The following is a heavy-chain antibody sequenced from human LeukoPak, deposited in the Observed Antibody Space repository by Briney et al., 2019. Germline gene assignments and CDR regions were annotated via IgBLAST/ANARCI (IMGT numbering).Heavy chain of an antibody. CDR1: GFTLSSYE. J-gene: IGHJ4*02. CDR3: AKSGLNRFDY. CDR2: IGYGGSDT. Sequence: PGGSLRLSCTVSGFTLSSYEMTWFRQAPGKGLEWVSSIGYGGSDTHYADSVKGRFTVSRDNSKNTLYLQLNSLRADDTAVYYCAKSGLNRFDYWGQGTLVTVSS. V-gene: IGHV3-23*01. D-gene: IGHD2-15*01.